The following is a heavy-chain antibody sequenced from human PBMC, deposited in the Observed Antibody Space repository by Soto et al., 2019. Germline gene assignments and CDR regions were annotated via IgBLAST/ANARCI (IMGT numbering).Heavy chain of an antibody. V-gene: IGHV1-69*06. CDR3: ARDNLLILRFNHYYVMDF. J-gene: IGHJ6*02. D-gene: IGHD4-17*01. CDR1: GGPFSSYA. CDR2: ITPIIRTA. Sequence: GAAVKACCKASGGPFSSYAISWVRQAPGQGLEWMGGITPIIRTANYAQKFQGRVKITADKSTSTAYMELSSLRSEDTAVYYCARDNLLILRFNHYYVMDFCGQGSTVIVS.